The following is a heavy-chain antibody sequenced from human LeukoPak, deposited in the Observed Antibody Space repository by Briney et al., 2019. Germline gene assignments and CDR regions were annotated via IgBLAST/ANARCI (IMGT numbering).Heavy chain of an antibody. CDR3: ATAYRALGYCSSTSCFEADFDY. J-gene: IGHJ4*02. Sequence: GASVKVSCKASGYIFTGYNMHWVRQAPGQGLEWMGRINPNSDDTNSAQKFQGRVTMTRDTSISTAYMELSSLRSDDTAVYYCATAYRALGYCSSTSCFEADFDYWGQGTLVTVSS. D-gene: IGHD2-2*01. CDR2: INPNSDDT. V-gene: IGHV1-2*06. CDR1: GYIFTGYN.